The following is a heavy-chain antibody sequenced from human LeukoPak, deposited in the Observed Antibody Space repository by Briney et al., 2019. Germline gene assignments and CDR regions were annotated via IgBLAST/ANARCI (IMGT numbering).Heavy chain of an antibody. CDR3: ARGGLGIGDFDI. Sequence: GRSLRLSCAASGFTFSSYGMHWVRQAPGKGLEWVAVIWYDGSNKYYADSVKGRFTISRDNSKNTLYLQMNSLRAEDTGVYYCARGGLGIGDFDIWGQGTMVTVSP. J-gene: IGHJ3*02. CDR1: GFTFSSYG. V-gene: IGHV3-33*08. D-gene: IGHD7-27*01. CDR2: IWYDGSNK.